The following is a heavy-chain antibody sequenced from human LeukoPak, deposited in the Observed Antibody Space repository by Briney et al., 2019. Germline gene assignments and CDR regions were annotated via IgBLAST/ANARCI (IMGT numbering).Heavy chain of an antibody. D-gene: IGHD2-15*01. CDR1: GYTFTGYY. J-gene: IGHJ4*02. CDR3: ARVYSIRSFDY. CDR2: INPNSGDT. Sequence: ASVKVSCKASGYTFTGYYMHWVRQAPGQGLEWMGWINPNSGDTNYAQKFQGRVTMTRDTSVNTAYMELTRLTSDDTAVYYCARVYSIRSFDYWGQGTLVTVSS. V-gene: IGHV1-2*02.